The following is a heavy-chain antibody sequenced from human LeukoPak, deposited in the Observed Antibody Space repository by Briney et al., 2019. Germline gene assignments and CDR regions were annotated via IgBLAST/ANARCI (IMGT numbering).Heavy chain of an antibody. CDR3: ARDLLGQWPTVFDY. D-gene: IGHD6-19*01. V-gene: IGHV3-53*01. Sequence: GGSLRLSCAVSGLTVSSNYMCWVRQAPGKGLEWVSLIYSGGSTFYADSVKGRFTISRDISKNTVYLQMNSLRAEDTAVYYCARDLLGQWPTVFDYWGRGTLVTVSS. J-gene: IGHJ4*02. CDR2: IYSGGST. CDR1: GLTVSSNY.